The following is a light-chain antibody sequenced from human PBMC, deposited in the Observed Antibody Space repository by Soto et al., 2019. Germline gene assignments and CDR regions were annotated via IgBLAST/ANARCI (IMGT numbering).Light chain of an antibody. V-gene: IGKV1-39*01. CDR2: GAS. J-gene: IGKJ1*01. CDR3: QQRYSIPPT. CDR1: QSISRY. Sequence: DIQMTQFPSSLSASVGDRVTITCRASQSISRYLNWYQQRAGKAPKLLIYGASGLQGGVPSRFNGSGSGTDFTLTISSLQPEDFATYSCQQRYSIPPTFGQGTKVDIK.